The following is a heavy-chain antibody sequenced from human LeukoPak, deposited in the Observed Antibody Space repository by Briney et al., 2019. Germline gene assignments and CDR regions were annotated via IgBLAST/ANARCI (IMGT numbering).Heavy chain of an antibody. Sequence: GASVKVSCKASGYTFTGYYMHWVRQAPGQGLEWMGWINPNSGSTNYAQKFQGRVTMTRDTSISTAYMELSRLRSDDTAVYYCARTYYYGSGSYYDSRDGFDVWGQGTMVTVSS. CDR3: ARTYYYGSGSYYDSRDGFDV. CDR2: INPNSGST. CDR1: GYTFTGYY. V-gene: IGHV1-2*02. J-gene: IGHJ3*01. D-gene: IGHD3-10*01.